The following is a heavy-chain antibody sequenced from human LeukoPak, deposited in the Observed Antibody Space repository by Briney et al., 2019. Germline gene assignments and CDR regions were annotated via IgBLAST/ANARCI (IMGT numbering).Heavy chain of an antibody. CDR1: GFTFSRYW. V-gene: IGHV3-7*01. CDR2: IKTDGSEK. J-gene: IGHJ5*02. CDR3: ARDFYYGAGSFSP. Sequence: PGGSLRLSCAASGFTFSRYWMSWVRQVPGKGLEWVANIKTDGSEKYYLDSVKGRFTISRDNAKNSLYLQMNSLRAEDTAVYFCARDFYYGAGSFSPWGQGTLVTVSS. D-gene: IGHD3-10*01.